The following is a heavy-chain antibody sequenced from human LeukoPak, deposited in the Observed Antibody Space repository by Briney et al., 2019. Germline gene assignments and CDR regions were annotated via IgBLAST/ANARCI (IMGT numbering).Heavy chain of an antibody. Sequence: SETLSLTCTVSGGSISSYYWSWIRQPPGKGLEWIGYIYYSGSTNYNPSLKSRVTISIDTSKNQFSLRLSSVTAADTAVYYCARASYSYDINGWVPFDYWGQGTLVTVSS. CDR2: IYYSGST. D-gene: IGHD3-22*01. J-gene: IGHJ4*02. V-gene: IGHV4-59*08. CDR1: GGSISSYY. CDR3: ARASYSYDINGWVPFDY.